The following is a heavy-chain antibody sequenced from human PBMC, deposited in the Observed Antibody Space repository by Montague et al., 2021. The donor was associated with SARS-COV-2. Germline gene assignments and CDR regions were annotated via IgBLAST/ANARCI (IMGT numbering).Heavy chain of an antibody. V-gene: IGHV4-38-2*02. Sequence: SETLSLTCTVSGDSITNNYYWGWIRQPPGKGLVWIGTIYHSGTTYYNPSLKSRVTISVDTSNNLFSLKLTSVTAADTAVYYCARRHIVASNRAFDYWGQGTLVTVSS. CDR1: GDSITNNYY. CDR2: IYHSGTT. D-gene: IGHD2-21*01. J-gene: IGHJ4*02. CDR3: ARRHIVASNRAFDY.